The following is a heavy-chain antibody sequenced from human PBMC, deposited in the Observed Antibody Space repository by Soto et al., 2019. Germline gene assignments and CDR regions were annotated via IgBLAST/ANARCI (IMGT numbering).Heavy chain of an antibody. CDR1: GFTFSSYG. J-gene: IGHJ4*02. Sequence: GGSLRLSCAASGFTFSSYGMHWVRQAPGKGLEWVAVIWYDGSNKYYADSVKGRFTISRDNSKNTLYLQMNSLRAEDTAVYYCARGGNIAAAVYFDYWGQGTLVTVSS. CDR3: ARGGNIAAAVYFDY. D-gene: IGHD6-13*01. CDR2: IWYDGSNK. V-gene: IGHV3-33*01.